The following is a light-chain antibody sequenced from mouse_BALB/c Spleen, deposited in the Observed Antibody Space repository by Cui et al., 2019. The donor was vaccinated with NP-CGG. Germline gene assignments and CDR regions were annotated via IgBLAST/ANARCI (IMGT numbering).Light chain of an antibody. Sequence: QAVVTPESALTTSPGETVTLTCRSSTGAVTTSNYANWVQEKPDHLFTGLIGGTNNRAPGVPARFSGSLIGDKAALTITGAQTEDEAIYFCALWYSSHWVFGGGTKLTVL. J-gene: IGLJ1*01. V-gene: IGLV1*01. CDR3: ALWYSSHWV. CDR1: TGAVTTSNY. CDR2: GTN.